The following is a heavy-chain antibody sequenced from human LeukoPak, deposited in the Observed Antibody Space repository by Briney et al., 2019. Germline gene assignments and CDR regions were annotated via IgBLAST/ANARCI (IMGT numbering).Heavy chain of an antibody. V-gene: IGHV3-23*01. D-gene: IGHD3-10*01. CDR2: ISGSGGST. CDR3: AKELTLESYGSGSYYYYYGMDV. J-gene: IGHJ6*02. Sequence: GGSLRLSCAASGFTFSSYAMSWVRQAPGKGLEWVSVISGSGGSTYYADSVKGRFTISRDNSKNTLYLQMNSLRAVDTAVYYCAKELTLESYGSGSYYYYYGMDVWGQGTTVTVSS. CDR1: GFTFSSYA.